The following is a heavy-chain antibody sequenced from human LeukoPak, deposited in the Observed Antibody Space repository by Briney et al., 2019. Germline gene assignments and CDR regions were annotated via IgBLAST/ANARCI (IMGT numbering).Heavy chain of an antibody. CDR3: ARVPPPSYYYDSSGYLGFDY. J-gene: IGHJ4*02. Sequence: SETLSLTCTVSGGSISSGDYYWSWIRPPPGKGLEWIVYINYSGSTYYNPSLKSRITISADTSKNQFSLKLSSVTAADTAVYYCARVPPPSYYYDSSGYLGFDYWGQGTLVTVSS. D-gene: IGHD3-22*01. V-gene: IGHV4-30-4*01. CDR2: INYSGST. CDR1: GGSISSGDYY.